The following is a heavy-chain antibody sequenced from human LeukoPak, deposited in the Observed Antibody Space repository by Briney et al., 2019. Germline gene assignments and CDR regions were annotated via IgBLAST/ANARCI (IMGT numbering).Heavy chain of an antibody. CDR1: GYIFTSYY. D-gene: IGHD1-26*01. CDR2: INPSGGST. CDR3: ARVGGSYIHWFDP. V-gene: IGHV1-46*01. J-gene: IGHJ5*02. Sequence: ASVKVSCKASGYIFTSYYMHWVRQAPGQGLEWMGIINPSGGSTSYAQKFQGRVTMTRDMSTSTVYMELSSLRSEDTAVYYCARVGGSYIHWFDPWGQGTLVTVSS.